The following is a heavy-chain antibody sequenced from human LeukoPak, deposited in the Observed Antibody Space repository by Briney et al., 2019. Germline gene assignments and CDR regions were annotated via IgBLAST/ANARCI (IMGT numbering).Heavy chain of an antibody. V-gene: IGHV6-1*01. CDR2: TYYRSKVYN. Sequence: SQTLSLTCAISGDSVSSNSAAWNWIRQSPSRGLEWLGRTYYRSKVYNDYAVSVKNRITMNPDTSKNQFSLQLNSVTPEDTAVYYCARGHSSWYSRGFDYWGQGTLVTVSS. J-gene: IGHJ4*02. CDR3: ARGHSSWYSRGFDY. CDR1: GDSVSSNSAA. D-gene: IGHD6-13*01.